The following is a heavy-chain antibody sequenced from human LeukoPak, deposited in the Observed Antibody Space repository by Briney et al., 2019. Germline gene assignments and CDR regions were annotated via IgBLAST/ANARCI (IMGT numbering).Heavy chain of an antibody. Sequence: GGSLRLSCAASGFTFSNYGMHWVRQAPGKGLEWVAFIRYDGSNKYYADSVKGRFTISRDNSKNTLYLQMNSLRAEDTAVYYCAKDSTTTVTTPHFDYWGQGTLVTVSS. V-gene: IGHV3-30*02. CDR2: IRYDGSNK. D-gene: IGHD4-17*01. CDR1: GFTFSNYG. J-gene: IGHJ4*02. CDR3: AKDSTTTVTTPHFDY.